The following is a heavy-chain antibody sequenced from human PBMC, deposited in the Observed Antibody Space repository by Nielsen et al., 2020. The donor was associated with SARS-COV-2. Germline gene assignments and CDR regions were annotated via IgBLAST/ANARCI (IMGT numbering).Heavy chain of an antibody. V-gene: IGHV7-4-1*02. D-gene: IGHD3-3*01. CDR1: GYTFTSYA. J-gene: IGHJ5*02. Sequence: ASVKVSCKASGYTFTSYAMNWVRQAPGQGLEWMGWINTNTGNPTYAQGFTGRFVFSLDTSVSTAYLQISSLKAEDTAVYYCARSPTYYDFWSGYYPLNWFDPWGQGTLVTVSS. CDR2: INTNTGNP. CDR3: ARSPTYYDFWSGYYPLNWFDP.